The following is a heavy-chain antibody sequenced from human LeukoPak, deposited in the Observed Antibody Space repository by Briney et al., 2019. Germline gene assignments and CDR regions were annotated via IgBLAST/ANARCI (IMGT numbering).Heavy chain of an antibody. J-gene: IGHJ6*02. D-gene: IGHD3-22*01. CDR2: ISSSSSYI. CDR1: GFTFSSYS. CDR3: ARATWSSGPIYGMGV. V-gene: IGHV3-21*01. Sequence: GGSLRLSCAASGFTFSSYSMNWVRQAPGKGLEWVSSISSSSSYIYYADSVKGRFTISRDNAKNSLYLQMNSLRAEDTAVYYCARATWSSGPIYGMGVWGQGTTVTVSS.